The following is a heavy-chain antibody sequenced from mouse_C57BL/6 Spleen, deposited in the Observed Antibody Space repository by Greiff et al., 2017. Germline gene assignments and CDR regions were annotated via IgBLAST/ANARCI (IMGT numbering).Heavy chain of an antibody. V-gene: IGHV1-59*01. J-gene: IGHJ3*01. Sequence: QVQLQQPGAELVRPGTSVKLSCKASGYTFTSYWMHWVKQRPGQGLEWIGVIDPSDSYTNYNQKFKGKATLTVDTSSSTAYMQLSSLTSEDSAVYYCTRLGDSNYVFWFAYWGQGTLVTVSA. D-gene: IGHD2-5*01. CDR1: GYTFTSYW. CDR2: IDPSDSYT. CDR3: TRLGDSNYVFWFAY.